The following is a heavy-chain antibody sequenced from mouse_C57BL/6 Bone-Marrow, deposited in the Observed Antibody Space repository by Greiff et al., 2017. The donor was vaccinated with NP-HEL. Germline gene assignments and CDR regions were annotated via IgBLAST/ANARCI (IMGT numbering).Heavy chain of an antibody. V-gene: IGHV5-4*03. D-gene: IGHD1-1*01. CDR2: ISDGGSYT. Sequence: EVMLVESGGGLVKPGGSLKLSCAASGFTFSSYAMSWVRQTPEKRLEWVATISDGGSYTYYPDNVKGRFTISRDNAKNNLYLQMSHLKSEDTAMYYCARGKLTRRGYYFDYWGQGTTLTVSS. J-gene: IGHJ2*01. CDR3: ARGKLTRRGYYFDY. CDR1: GFTFSSYA.